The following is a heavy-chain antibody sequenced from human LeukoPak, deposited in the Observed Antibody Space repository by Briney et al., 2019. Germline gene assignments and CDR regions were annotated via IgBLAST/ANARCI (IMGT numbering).Heavy chain of an antibody. V-gene: IGHV4-34*01. J-gene: IGHJ5*02. D-gene: IGHD2-2*01. CDR3: ARGGRGGYCSSTSCTNWFDP. CDR2: INHSGST. Sequence: PSEALSLTCAVYGGSFSGYYWSWIRQPPGKGLEWIGEINHSGSTNYNPSLKSRVTISVDMSKNQFSLKLSSVTAADTAVYYCARGGRGGYCSSTSCTNWFDPWGQGTLVTVSS. CDR1: GGSFSGYY.